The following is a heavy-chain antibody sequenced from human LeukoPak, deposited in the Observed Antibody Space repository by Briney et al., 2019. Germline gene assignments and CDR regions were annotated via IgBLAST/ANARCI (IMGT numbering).Heavy chain of an antibody. CDR1: GGTFSTYS. Sequence: SVKVSCKTSGGTFSTYSINWVRQAPGQGLEWMGRIIPILSQSDYAQKFQGTVSITADEFTETAYMELSSLRSDDTAVYYCPTGGAYRDAFDIWGQGTMVTVSS. V-gene: IGHV1-69*11. CDR3: PTGGAYRDAFDI. D-gene: IGHD3-10*01. J-gene: IGHJ3*02. CDR2: IIPILSQS.